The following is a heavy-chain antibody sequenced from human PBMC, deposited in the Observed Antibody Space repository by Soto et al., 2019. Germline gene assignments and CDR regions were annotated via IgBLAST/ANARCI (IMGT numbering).Heavy chain of an antibody. Sequence: PGGSLRLSCAASGFIFENFGMSWVRQAPGKGLEWISSISGSGFKKYYADSVKGRFTISRDNSKSTVYLELNNLSAEDTAVYHCAKNQGVELVPLATVDWFDPWGQGSAVTVSS. CDR3: AKNQGVELVPLATVDWFDP. V-gene: IGHV3-23*01. J-gene: IGHJ5*02. CDR1: GFIFENFG. D-gene: IGHD1-26*01. CDR2: ISGSGFKK.